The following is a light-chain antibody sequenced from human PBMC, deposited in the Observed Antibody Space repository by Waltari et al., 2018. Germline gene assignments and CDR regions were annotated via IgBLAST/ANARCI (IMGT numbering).Light chain of an antibody. CDR2: EVT. CDR1: SSDVGSYNL. CDR3: CSHAGSSIYV. J-gene: IGLJ1*01. V-gene: IGLV2-23*02. Sequence: QSALTQPASVSGSPGQSITISCTGTSSDVGSYNLVSWYPQHPGKAPTLMIYEVTERPSGVSNRFSGSKSDNTASLTISGLQAEDEADYYCCSHAGSSIYVFGTGTKVTIL.